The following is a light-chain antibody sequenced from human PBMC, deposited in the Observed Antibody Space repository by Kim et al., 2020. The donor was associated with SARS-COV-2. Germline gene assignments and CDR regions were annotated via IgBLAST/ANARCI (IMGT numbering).Light chain of an antibody. V-gene: IGKV3D-15*01. J-gene: IGKJ4*01. CDR2: GVS. CDR3: QQYNNRPLT. Sequence: GSPGERATLSCRASQSVRNKLAWYQQKPGQAPRLLISGVSTRAIGIPARFSGSGSGTEFTLTISSLQSEDFALYYCQQYNNRPLTFGGGTKVDIK. CDR1: QSVRNK.